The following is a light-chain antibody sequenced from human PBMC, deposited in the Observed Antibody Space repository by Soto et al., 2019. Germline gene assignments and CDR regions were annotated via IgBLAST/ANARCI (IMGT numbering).Light chain of an antibody. Sequence: QSALTQPPSASGSPGQSVTISCTGTSSDVGGYNYVSWYQQHPGKAPKLMIYEGSKRPSGVPDRFSGSKSGNTASLTVSGLQAEDDADYYCSSYAGSNNLVFGGGTKLTVL. CDR2: EGS. J-gene: IGLJ3*02. CDR3: SSYAGSNNLV. V-gene: IGLV2-8*01. CDR1: SSDVGGYNY.